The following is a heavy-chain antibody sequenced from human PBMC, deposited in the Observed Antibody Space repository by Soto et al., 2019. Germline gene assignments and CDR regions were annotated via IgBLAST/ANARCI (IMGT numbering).Heavy chain of an antibody. CDR3: AKEWGLLYYYYGMDV. Sequence: QVQLVESGGGVVQPGRSLRLSCAASGFTFSSYGMHWVRQAPGKGLEWVAVISYDGSNKYYADSVKGRVTISRDNSKNTLYLQMNSLRAEDTAVYYCAKEWGLLYYYYGMDVWGQGTTVTVSS. J-gene: IGHJ6*02. CDR2: ISYDGSNK. CDR1: GFTFSSYG. D-gene: IGHD1-26*01. V-gene: IGHV3-30*18.